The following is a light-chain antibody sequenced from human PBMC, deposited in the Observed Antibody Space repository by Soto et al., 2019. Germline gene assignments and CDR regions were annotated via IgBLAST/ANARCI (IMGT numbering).Light chain of an antibody. CDR1: QSVGGSS. CDR2: GAS. J-gene: IGKJ4*01. CDR3: QQYGVTPPNT. V-gene: IGKV3-20*01. Sequence: ETVLTQSPGTLSLSPGERATVSCRASQSVGGSSLAWYQQKAGQAPRLLIYGASTRATGIPDRFSGSGSGTDFTLTISGLEPEDFALYYCQQYGVTPPNTFGGGTKVDIK.